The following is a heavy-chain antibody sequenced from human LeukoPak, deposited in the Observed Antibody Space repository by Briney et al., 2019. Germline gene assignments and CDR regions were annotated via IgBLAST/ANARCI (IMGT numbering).Heavy chain of an antibody. V-gene: IGHV1-3*03. CDR2: INAGNGNT. Sequence: ASVKVSCKASGYTFTSYAMHWVRQAPGQRLEWMGWINAGNGNTKYSQEFQGRVTITRDTSASTAYMELSSLRSEDMAVYYCARGVYYYGSGSYWENYYYYMDVWGKGTTVTVSS. D-gene: IGHD3-10*01. CDR1: GYTFTSYA. CDR3: ARGVYYYGSGSYWENYYYYMDV. J-gene: IGHJ6*03.